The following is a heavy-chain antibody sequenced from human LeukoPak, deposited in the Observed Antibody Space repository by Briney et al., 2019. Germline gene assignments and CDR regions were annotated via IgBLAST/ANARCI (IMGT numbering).Heavy chain of an antibody. CDR2: ISAGGDRT. V-gene: IGHV3-23*01. CDR3: ARSTVGTSCCTAVDY. J-gene: IGHJ4*02. Sequence: PGGSLRLSCAASGFIFNNYGMHWVRQAPGKGPEWVSGISAGGDRTYYADSVKGRFTISRDNSKNTLYLQMNSLRAEDTAEYYCARSTVGTSCCTAVDYWGQGTLVTVSS. CDR1: GFIFNNYG. D-gene: IGHD1-26*01.